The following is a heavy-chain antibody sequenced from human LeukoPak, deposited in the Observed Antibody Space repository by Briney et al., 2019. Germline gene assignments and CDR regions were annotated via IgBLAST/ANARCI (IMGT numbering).Heavy chain of an antibody. V-gene: IGHV3-23*01. Sequence: GGSLRLSCAASGFTFSSYAMTWVRQAPGKGLEWVSVISGSGGTTYYADSVKGRFTISRDNSKNILYLQLNSLRAEDTAVYYCAKAHYGDYYYYMDVWGKGTTVTVSS. CDR3: AKAHYGDYYYYMDV. CDR1: GFTFSSYA. D-gene: IGHD4-17*01. J-gene: IGHJ6*03. CDR2: ISGSGGTT.